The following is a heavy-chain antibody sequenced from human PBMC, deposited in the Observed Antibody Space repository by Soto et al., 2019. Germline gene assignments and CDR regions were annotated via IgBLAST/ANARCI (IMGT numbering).Heavy chain of an antibody. J-gene: IGHJ4*02. CDR3: ASRSTVVVAATEAFDY. CDR2: IIPILGIA. CDR1: GGTFSTYT. V-gene: IGHV1-69*02. D-gene: IGHD2-15*01. Sequence: QVQLVQSGAEVKKPGSSVKVSCKASGGTFSTYTISWVRQAPGQGLEWMGRIIPILGIANYAQKFQGRVTITAAKSTSTAYMELSSLRSEDTAVYYCASRSTVVVAATEAFDYWGQGTLVTVSS.